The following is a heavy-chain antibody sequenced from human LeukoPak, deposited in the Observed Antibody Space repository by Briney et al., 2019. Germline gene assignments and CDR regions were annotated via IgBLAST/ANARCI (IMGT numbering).Heavy chain of an antibody. CDR3: ARGELVTGYYYYMDV. CDR2: INPNSGGT. CDR1: GYTFTGYY. D-gene: IGHD1-14*01. Sequence: ASVKVSCKASGYTFTGYYMHWVRQAPGQGLEWMGWINPNSGGTNYAQKFQGRVTMTRDTSISTAYMELSSLRSEDTAVYYCARGELVTGYYYYMDVWGKGTTVTVSS. J-gene: IGHJ6*03. V-gene: IGHV1-2*02.